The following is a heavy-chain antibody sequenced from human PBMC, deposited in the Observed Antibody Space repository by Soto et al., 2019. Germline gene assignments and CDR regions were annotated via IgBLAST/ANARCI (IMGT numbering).Heavy chain of an antibody. J-gene: IGHJ3*02. V-gene: IGHV1-69*13. CDR1: GGTFSSYA. Sequence: SVKVSCTASGGTFSSYAISWVRQAPGQGLEWMGGIIPIFGTANCAQKFQGRVTITADESTSTAYMELSSLRSEDTAVYYCARSPGIAAAGTPGDALDIWGQGTMVTVSS. CDR2: IIPIFGTA. CDR3: ARSPGIAAAGTPGDALDI. D-gene: IGHD6-13*01.